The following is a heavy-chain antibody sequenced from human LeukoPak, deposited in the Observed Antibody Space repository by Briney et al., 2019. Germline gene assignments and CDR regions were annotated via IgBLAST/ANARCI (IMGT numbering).Heavy chain of an antibody. CDR1: GFTLSNYW. CDR2: INPDGTRT. CDR3: AEVNTD. J-gene: IGHJ4*02. V-gene: IGHV3-74*01. D-gene: IGHD3-22*01. Sequence: GGSLRLSCAASGFTLSNYWIHWVRQAPGKGLVWVSRINPDGTRTNYADSVKDRFTISRDNAKNTLYLQMNSLRAEDTAVYYCAEVNTDWGQGTLVTVSS.